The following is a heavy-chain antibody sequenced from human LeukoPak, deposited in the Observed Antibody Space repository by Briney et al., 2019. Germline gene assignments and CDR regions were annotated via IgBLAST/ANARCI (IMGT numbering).Heavy chain of an antibody. V-gene: IGHV1-58*01. CDR2: IVVGSGNT. CDR3: AAELLTFHAFDI. D-gene: IGHD3-16*01. CDR1: GFTFTSSA. J-gene: IGHJ3*02. Sequence: ASVKVSCKASGFTFTSSAAQWVRQARGQRLEWIGWIVVGSGNTNYAQKFQERVTITRDMSTSTAYMELSSLRSEDTAVYYCAAELLTFHAFDIWGQGTMVTVSS.